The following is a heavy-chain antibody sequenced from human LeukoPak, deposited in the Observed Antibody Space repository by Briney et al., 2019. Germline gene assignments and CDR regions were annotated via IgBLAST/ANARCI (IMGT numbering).Heavy chain of an antibody. V-gene: IGHV3-23*01. Sequence: GGSLRLSCTTSGFTFTTYGMAWVRQAPGKGLEWVSSISGSGANTNYADSVKGRLTISRDSSNNTLYLHMDSLRAEDTAVYFCAERGGYDYGSHFDSWGQGTLVTVSS. CDR2: ISGSGANT. D-gene: IGHD5-18*01. CDR1: GFTFTTYG. CDR3: AERGGYDYGSHFDS. J-gene: IGHJ4*02.